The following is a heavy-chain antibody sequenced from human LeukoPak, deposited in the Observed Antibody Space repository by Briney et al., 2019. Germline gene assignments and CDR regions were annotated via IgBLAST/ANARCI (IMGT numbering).Heavy chain of an antibody. CDR2: IKQDGSEK. CDR3: ARAAAFRDGYNKYYFDY. CDR1: GFTFSSYW. J-gene: IGHJ4*02. Sequence: PGGSLRLSCAASGFTFSSYWMSWVRQAPGKGLEWVANIKQDGSEKYYVDSVKGRFTIPRDNAKNSLYLQMNSLRAEDTAVYYCARAAAFRDGYNKYYFDYWGQGTLVTVSS. D-gene: IGHD5-24*01. V-gene: IGHV3-7*01.